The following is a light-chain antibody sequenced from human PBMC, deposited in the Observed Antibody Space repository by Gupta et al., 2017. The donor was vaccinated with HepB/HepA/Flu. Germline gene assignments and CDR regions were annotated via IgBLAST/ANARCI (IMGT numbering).Light chain of an antibody. CDR3: DDWGANLGVRV. V-gene: IGLV1-47*01. J-gene: IGLJ2*01. CDR2: MNN. CDR1: SSNIGSND. Sequence: QSMLPHPPSASGTPGQGVTISCSGSSSNIGSNDLYWYQQLPEPAPKLRIYMNNQRPSGAPARFSGSTAATSANPATIGLPAGEEADDDGDDWGANLGVRVFGGGTKLTVL.